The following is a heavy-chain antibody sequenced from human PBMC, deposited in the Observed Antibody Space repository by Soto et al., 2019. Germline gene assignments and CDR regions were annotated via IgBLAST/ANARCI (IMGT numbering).Heavy chain of an antibody. CDR1: GGSISSGDYY. J-gene: IGHJ5*02. CDR2: IYYSGST. V-gene: IGHV4-30-4*01. CDR3: ARDKIGDILTGPLNWFDP. D-gene: IGHD3-9*01. Sequence: SETLSLTCTVSGGSISSGDYYWSWIRQPPGKGLAWIGSIYYSGSTYYNPSLKSRVTISVDTSKNQFSLKLSSVTAADTAVYFCARDKIGDILTGPLNWFDPWDQGTLVAVSS.